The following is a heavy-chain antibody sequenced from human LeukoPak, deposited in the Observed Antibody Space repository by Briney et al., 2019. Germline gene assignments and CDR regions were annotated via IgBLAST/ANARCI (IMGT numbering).Heavy chain of an antibody. CDR3: ARRLVPAAMMRFDP. J-gene: IGHJ5*02. CDR1: GGSISSSSYY. Sequence: SETLSLTCTVSGGSISSSSYYWGWLRQPPGKGLEWIGSIYYSGSTYYNPSLKSRVTISVDTSKSQFSLKLSSVTAADTAVYYCARRLVPAAMMRFDPWGQGTLVTVSS. D-gene: IGHD2-2*01. CDR2: IYYSGST. V-gene: IGHV4-39*01.